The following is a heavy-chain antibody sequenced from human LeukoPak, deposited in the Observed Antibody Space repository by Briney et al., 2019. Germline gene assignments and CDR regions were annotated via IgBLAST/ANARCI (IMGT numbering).Heavy chain of an antibody. V-gene: IGHV4-61*02. D-gene: IGHD1-26*01. J-gene: IGHJ4*02. CDR2: IYTSGST. CDR3: AKSGGYGLIDY. Sequence: SETLSLTCTVSGESINSGSYYWTWIRQPAGKELEWLGRIYTSGSTNYNPSLKSRVTMSLDTSKNQFSLRLNSVTAADTAMYYCAKSGGYGLIDYWGQGTLVTVSS. CDR1: GESINSGSYY.